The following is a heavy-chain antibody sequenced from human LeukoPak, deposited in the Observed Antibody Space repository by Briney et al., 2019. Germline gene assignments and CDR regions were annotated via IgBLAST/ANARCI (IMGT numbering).Heavy chain of an antibody. J-gene: IGHJ2*01. CDR3: ARADLEWYLDL. V-gene: IGHV3-7*01. Sequence: GVSLRLSCTGSGFMFNAYWMSWVRKVPGMGLEWVGKIRQDGGEIFYVDSVRGRFTISRDNAKNSVYLQLNSLRAEDTAVYYCARADLEWYLDLWGRGTLVTVSS. CDR1: GFMFNAYW. CDR2: IRQDGGEI.